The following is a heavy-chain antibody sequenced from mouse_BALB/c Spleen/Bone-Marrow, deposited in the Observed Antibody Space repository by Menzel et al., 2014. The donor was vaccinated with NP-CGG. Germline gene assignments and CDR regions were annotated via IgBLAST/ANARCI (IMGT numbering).Heavy chain of an antibody. CDR1: GFALSSYD. J-gene: IGHJ4*01. Sequence: VQLKESGGGLVKPGGSLKLSCAASGFALSSYDMSWVRQTPEKRLEWVTYISSGGGSTYYPDTVKGRFTISRDNAKNTLYLQMSSLKSEDTAMYYCARTTPYAMDYWGQGTSVTVSS. CDR3: ARTTPYAMDY. CDR2: ISSGGGST. D-gene: IGHD5-5*01. V-gene: IGHV5-12-1*01.